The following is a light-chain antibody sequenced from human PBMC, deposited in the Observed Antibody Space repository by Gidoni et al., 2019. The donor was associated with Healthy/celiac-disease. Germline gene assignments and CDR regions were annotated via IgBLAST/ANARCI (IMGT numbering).Light chain of an antibody. CDR3: MQALQTPRT. Sequence: DIVMTQSPLPLPVTPGEPASISCRSSQSLLHSNGYNYLDWYLQKPGQSPQLLIYLCSNRASGVPDRFSGSGSGTDFTLKISRVEAEDVGVYYCMQALQTPRTFGQXTKVEIK. CDR1: QSLLHSNGYNY. CDR2: LCS. V-gene: IGKV2-28*01. J-gene: IGKJ1*01.